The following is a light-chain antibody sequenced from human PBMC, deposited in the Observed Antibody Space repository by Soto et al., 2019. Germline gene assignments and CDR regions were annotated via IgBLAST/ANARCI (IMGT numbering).Light chain of an antibody. CDR1: QTISSW. CDR3: QHYNSYSEA. J-gene: IGKJ1*01. V-gene: IGKV1-5*03. Sequence: DIQMTQSPSTLSGSVGDRVTITCRASQTISSWLAWYQQKPGKAPKILIYKASTLKSGVPSRFSGSGSGTEFSLTISSLQPDDFATYDCQHYNSYSEAFGQGTKVELK. CDR2: KAS.